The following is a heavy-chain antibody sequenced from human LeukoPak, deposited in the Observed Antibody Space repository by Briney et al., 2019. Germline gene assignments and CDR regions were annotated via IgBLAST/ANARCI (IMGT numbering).Heavy chain of an antibody. V-gene: IGHV3-15*07. Sequence: GGSLRVSCAASGVTFTDACMRWVRQSPGKGLEWVGRIKSKTDGGTTDYAAPVKGRFTISRDDSKNTLYLQMNSLKTEDTAVYYCHYYDSPVGYWGQGTLVTVSS. CDR2: IKSKTDGGTT. D-gene: IGHD3-22*01. CDR1: GVTFTDAC. J-gene: IGHJ4*02. CDR3: HYYDSPVGY.